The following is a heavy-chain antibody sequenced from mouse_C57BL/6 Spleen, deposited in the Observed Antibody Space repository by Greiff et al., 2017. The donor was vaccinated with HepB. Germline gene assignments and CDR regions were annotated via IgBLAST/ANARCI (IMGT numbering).Heavy chain of an antibody. D-gene: IGHD1-1*01. Sequence: QVQLQQSGPELVKPGASVKISCKASGYAFSSSWMNWVKQRPGKGLEWIGRIYPGDGDTNYNGKFKGKATLTADKSSSTAYMQLSSLTSEDSAVYFCARSTVVERGFDYWSQGTTLTVSS. J-gene: IGHJ2*01. CDR3: ARSTVVERGFDY. CDR2: IYPGDGDT. CDR1: GYAFSSSW. V-gene: IGHV1-82*01.